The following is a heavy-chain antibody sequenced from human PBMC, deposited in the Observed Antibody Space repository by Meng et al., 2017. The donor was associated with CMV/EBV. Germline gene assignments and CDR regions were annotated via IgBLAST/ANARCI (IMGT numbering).Heavy chain of an antibody. CDR2: ISSSSSYI. CDR3: ARDQDIVVVPAAINFYYYYGMDV. D-gene: IGHD2-2*01. V-gene: IGHV3-21*01. J-gene: IGHJ6*02. CDR1: GFTFSSYS. Sequence: GESLKISCAASGFTFSSYSMNWVRQAPGKGLEWVSSISSSSSYIYYADSVKGRFTISRDNAKNSLYLKMNSLRAEDTAVYYCARDQDIVVVPAAINFYYYYGMDVWGQGTTVTVSS.